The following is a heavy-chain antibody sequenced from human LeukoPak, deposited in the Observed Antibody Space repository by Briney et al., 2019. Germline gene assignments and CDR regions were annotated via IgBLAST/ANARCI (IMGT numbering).Heavy chain of an antibody. V-gene: IGHV4-61*02. CDR1: GGSISSSSHY. CDR3: ARGLPRYYYYGMDV. J-gene: IGHJ6*02. CDR2: IYTSGST. Sequence: SETLSLTCTVSGGSISSSSHYWSWIRQPAGKGLEWIGRIYTSGSTNYNPSLKSRVTMSVDTSKNQFSLKLSSVTAADTAVYYCARGLPRYYYYGMDVWGQGTTVTVSS.